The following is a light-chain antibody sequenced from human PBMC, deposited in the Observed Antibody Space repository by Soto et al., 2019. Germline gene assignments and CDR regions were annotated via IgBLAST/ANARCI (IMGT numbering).Light chain of an antibody. CDR3: QQYGSSAWT. CDR2: GAS. CDR1: QSVSSSY. V-gene: IGKV3-20*01. J-gene: IGKJ1*01. Sequence: EIVLTQSPGTLSLSPGERATLSCRASQSVSSSYLAWYQQKPGQAPRLLIYGASSSASGVPDRFSGSGSRTDFSLTLSELEPEDFAVYYCQQYGSSAWTFGPGTK.